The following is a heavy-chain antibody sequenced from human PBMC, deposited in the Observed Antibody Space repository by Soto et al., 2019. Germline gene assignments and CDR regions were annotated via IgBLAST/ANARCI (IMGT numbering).Heavy chain of an antibody. CDR1: GFTFSSYA. Sequence: GGSLRLSCVGSGFTFSSYAMSWVRQAPGKGLEWVSAISGSGGSTYYADSVKGRFTISRDNSKNTLYLQMNSLRAEDTAVYYCAKAIEGGYGLFDFRGKGTLVTVSS. D-gene: IGHD5-12*01. CDR3: AKAIEGGYGLFDF. CDR2: ISGSGGST. J-gene: IGHJ4*02. V-gene: IGHV3-23*01.